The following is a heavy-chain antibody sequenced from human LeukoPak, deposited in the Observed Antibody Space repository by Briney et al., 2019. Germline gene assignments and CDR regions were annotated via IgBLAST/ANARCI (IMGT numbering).Heavy chain of an antibody. CDR3: ATDKDIVVVPAAGHFDY. Sequence: ASVKVSCKVSGYTLTELSMHWVRQAPGKGLEWMGGFDPEDGETIYAQKFQGRVTMTEDTSTDTAYMELSSLRSEDTAVYYCATDKDIVVVPAAGHFDYWGQGTLVTVSS. CDR1: GYTLTELS. CDR2: FDPEDGET. D-gene: IGHD2-2*01. V-gene: IGHV1-24*01. J-gene: IGHJ4*02.